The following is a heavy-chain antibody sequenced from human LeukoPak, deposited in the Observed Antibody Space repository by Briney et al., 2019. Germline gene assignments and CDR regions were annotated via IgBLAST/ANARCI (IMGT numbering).Heavy chain of an antibody. D-gene: IGHD2-8*01. CDR3: ARRGHYTNGVCYSNYYYYHMDV. CDR1: GGTFRSYS. V-gene: IGHV1-69*01. CDR2: VIPIFCTA. J-gene: IGHJ6*03. Sequence: ASVNVPYKASGGTFRSYSISWVRQAPAQGREWMGGVIPIFCTAHYAQKFQGRVTITANESTSTAYMELSSLRSEDTAVYYCARRGHYTNGVCYSNYYYYHMDVWGKGTTVPVSS.